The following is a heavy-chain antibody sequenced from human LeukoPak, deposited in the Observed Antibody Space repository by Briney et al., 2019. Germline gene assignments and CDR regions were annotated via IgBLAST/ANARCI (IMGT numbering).Heavy chain of an antibody. V-gene: IGHV4-38-2*02. CDR2: IYHSGST. J-gene: IGHJ3*02. D-gene: IGHD2-2*01. Sequence: SETLSLTCTVSGYPISSGYYWGWIRQPPGKGLEWIGYIYHSGSTYYNPSLKSRVTISVDRSKNQFSLKLSSVTAADTAVYYCARAFIVVVPAAGGAFDIWGQGTMVTVSS. CDR1: GYPISSGYY. CDR3: ARAFIVVVPAAGGAFDI.